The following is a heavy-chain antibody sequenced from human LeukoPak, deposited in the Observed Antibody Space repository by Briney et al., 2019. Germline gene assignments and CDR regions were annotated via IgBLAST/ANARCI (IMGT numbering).Heavy chain of an antibody. Sequence: KPSETLSLTCSVSGGSISNYYWSWIRQPAGKGLEWIGRIYTSGSTNYNPSLKSRVTMSVDTSKNQFSLKLSSVTAADTAVYYCARVSSGWSPNAFDIWGQGTMVTVSS. CDR2: IYTSGST. V-gene: IGHV4-4*07. CDR3: ARVSSGWSPNAFDI. CDR1: GGSISNYY. J-gene: IGHJ3*02. D-gene: IGHD6-19*01.